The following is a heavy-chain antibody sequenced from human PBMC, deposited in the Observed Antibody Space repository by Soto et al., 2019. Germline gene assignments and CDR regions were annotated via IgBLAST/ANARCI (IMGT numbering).Heavy chain of an antibody. Sequence: EVQLVESGGGLVKPGGSLRLSCAASGFTFSSYSMNWVRQAPGKGLEWVSSISSSSSYIYYADSVKGRFTISRDNAKNLLYLQMNSLRAEDTAVYYCARELRDVDWYFDLWGRGTLVTVSS. J-gene: IGHJ2*01. CDR3: ARELRDVDWYFDL. CDR2: ISSSSSYI. V-gene: IGHV3-21*01. D-gene: IGHD2-8*01. CDR1: GFTFSSYS.